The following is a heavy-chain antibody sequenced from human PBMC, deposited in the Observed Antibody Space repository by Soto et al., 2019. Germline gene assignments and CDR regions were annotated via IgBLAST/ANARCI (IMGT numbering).Heavy chain of an antibody. Sequence: QITLKESGPPLVQPTQALTLTCTFSGFSLDTHGLGVVCISQPPGKALEWLALIYGDGAERYSPSLESRLTITKDTSKKQVVLTMTNLDPVATATYYCARRTSSPGVPGTIWLPGYHFAYWGQGILVTVSS. V-gene: IGHV2-5*02. CDR1: GFSLDTHGLG. D-gene: IGHD2-8*01. J-gene: IGHJ4*02. CDR3: ARRTSSPGVPGTIWLPGYHFAY. CDR2: IYGDGAE.